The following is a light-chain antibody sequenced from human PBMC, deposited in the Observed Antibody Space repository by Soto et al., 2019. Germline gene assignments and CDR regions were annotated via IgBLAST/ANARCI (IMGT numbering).Light chain of an antibody. CDR2: AAS. J-gene: IGKJ1*01. CDR1: QSISSY. V-gene: IGKV1-39*01. CDR3: QQYGSSPRT. Sequence: IQMTQSLSTLSASVRDIVTVNCRASQSISSYLNWYQQKPGKAPKLLIYAASSLQSGVPSRFSGSGSGTDFTLTISRLEPEDFAVYYCQQYGSSPRTFGQGTKVDIK.